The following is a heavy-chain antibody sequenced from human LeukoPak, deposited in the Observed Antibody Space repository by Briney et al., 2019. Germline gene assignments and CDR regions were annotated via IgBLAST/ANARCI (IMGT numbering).Heavy chain of an antibody. Sequence: GGSLRLSCAASGFTFSTYWMHWVRQAPGKGLVWVARIKGDGSSTIYADSVKGRFTISRDNSKNTLYLQTSSLRVEDMAVYYCARASTTVPNLLDHWGRGTLVTVSS. D-gene: IGHD4-17*01. CDR2: IKGDGSST. J-gene: IGHJ4*02. CDR3: ARASTTVPNLLDH. CDR1: GFTFSTYW. V-gene: IGHV3-74*01.